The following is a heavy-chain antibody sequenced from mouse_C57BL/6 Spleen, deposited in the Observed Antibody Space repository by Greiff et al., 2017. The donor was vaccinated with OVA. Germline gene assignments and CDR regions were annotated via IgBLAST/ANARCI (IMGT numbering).Heavy chain of an antibody. CDR1: GFTFSSYA. V-gene: IGHV5-4*01. CDR3: ARDYDEDYAMDY. CDR2: ISDGGGYT. D-gene: IGHD2-12*01. Sequence: EVQLVESGGGLVKPGGSLKLSCAASGFTFSSYALSWVRQTPAKRLEWVATISDGGGYTYYPANVKGRITISRDNAKNHLYLQMSHLKSEDTAMYYCARDYDEDYAMDYWGQGTSVTVSS. J-gene: IGHJ4*01.